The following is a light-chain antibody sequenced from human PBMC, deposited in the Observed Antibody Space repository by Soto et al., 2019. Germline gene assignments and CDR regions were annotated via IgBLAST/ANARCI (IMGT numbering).Light chain of an antibody. J-gene: IGKJ1*01. CDR1: QSISNW. CDR3: QQYNSFWT. Sequence: DIQMTQSPSTLSASVGDRVTITCRASQSISNWLAWYQQKPGKAPNLLIYKASILESGVPSRFSGSVCGTDLTLTISSLQPDNFATYYCQQYNSFWTFGQGTKVDIK. CDR2: KAS. V-gene: IGKV1-5*03.